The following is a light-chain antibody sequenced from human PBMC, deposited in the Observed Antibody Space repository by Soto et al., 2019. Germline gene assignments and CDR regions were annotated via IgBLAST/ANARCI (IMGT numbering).Light chain of an antibody. V-gene: IGKV3-15*01. J-gene: IGKJ1*01. CDR3: LQDYNYPWT. Sequence: EIVMTQSPATLSVSPGERATLSCRASQSVSGNLAWYQQKPGQAPRLLIFDASTRATGIPGRFSGSGSGTEFTLTISSLLSEDFATYYCLQDYNYPWTFGQGTKVEIK. CDR2: DAS. CDR1: QSVSGN.